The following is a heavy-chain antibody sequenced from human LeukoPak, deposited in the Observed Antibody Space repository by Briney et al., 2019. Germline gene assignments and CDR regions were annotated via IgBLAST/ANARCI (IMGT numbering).Heavy chain of an antibody. CDR3: ARVAGDSSGFYVDY. CDR1: GGSISSGGYY. J-gene: IGHJ4*02. D-gene: IGHD3-22*01. V-gene: IGHV4-31*03. Sequence: PSETLSLTCTVSGGSISSGGYYWSWIRQHPGKGLEWIGYIYYSGSTYYNPSLKSRVTISVDTSKNQFSLKLSSMTAADTAVYYCARVAGDSSGFYVDYWGQGTLVTVSS. CDR2: IYYSGST.